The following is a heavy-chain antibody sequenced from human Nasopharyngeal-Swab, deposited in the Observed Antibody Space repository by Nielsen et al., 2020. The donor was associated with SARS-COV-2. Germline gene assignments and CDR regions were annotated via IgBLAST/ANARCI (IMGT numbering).Heavy chain of an antibody. CDR2: ISVYNADT. D-gene: IGHD3-3*01. CDR1: GYSFRSYG. CDR3: ARDIEEWLVVPSLSFDY. Sequence: ASVKVSCKASGYSFRSYGINWVRQAPGQGLEWMGWISVYNADTNYAQKIQGRVSMTTDTSTSTAYMELRSMRSDDTAVYSCARDIEEWLVVPSLSFDYWGQGTLVTVSS. J-gene: IGHJ4*02. V-gene: IGHV1-18*01.